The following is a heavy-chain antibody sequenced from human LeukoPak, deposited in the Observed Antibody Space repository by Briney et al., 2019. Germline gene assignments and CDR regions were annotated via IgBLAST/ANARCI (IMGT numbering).Heavy chain of an antibody. CDR3: AREPSPSYDFWSGGDAFDI. J-gene: IGHJ3*02. V-gene: IGHV4-39*07. CDR1: GGSISSSSYY. Sequence: SETLSLTCTVSGGSISSSSYYWGWIRQPPGKGLEWIGSIYYSGSAYYNPSLKSRVTISVDTSKNQFSLKLGSVTAADTAVYYCAREPSPSYDFWSGGDAFDIWGQGTMVTVSS. CDR2: IYYSGSA. D-gene: IGHD3-3*01.